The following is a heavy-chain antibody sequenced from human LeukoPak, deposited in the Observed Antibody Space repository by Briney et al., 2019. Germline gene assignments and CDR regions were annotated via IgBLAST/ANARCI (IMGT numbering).Heavy chain of an antibody. J-gene: IGHJ6*04. V-gene: IGHV4-59*01. CDR3: ARGSSGQLDV. Sequence: SETLSLTCTVSGGSISSYYWSWIRQPPGKGLEWIGYIYYSGSTNYNPSLKSRVTISVDTSKNQFSLKLSSVTAADTAVYYCARGSSGQLDVWGKGTTVTISS. CDR1: GGSISSYY. D-gene: IGHD6-19*01. CDR2: IYYSGST.